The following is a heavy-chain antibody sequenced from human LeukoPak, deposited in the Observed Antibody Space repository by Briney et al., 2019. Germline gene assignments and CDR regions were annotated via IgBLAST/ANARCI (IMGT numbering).Heavy chain of an antibody. J-gene: IGHJ4*02. D-gene: IGHD3-16*02. V-gene: IGHV3-64D*09. CDR2: ISSNGGST. CDR1: GFTFSSYA. Sequence: PGGSLRLSCSASGFTFSSYAMHWVRQAPGKGLEDVSAISSNGGSTYYADSVKGRFTISRDNSNNTLYLQMSSLRAEDTAVYYCVKARDYVWGSYRAYWGQGALVTVSS. CDR3: VKARDYVWGSYRAY.